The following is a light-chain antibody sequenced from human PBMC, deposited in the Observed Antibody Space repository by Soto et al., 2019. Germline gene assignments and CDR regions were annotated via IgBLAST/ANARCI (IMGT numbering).Light chain of an antibody. CDR3: QQHDIWPLYT. Sequence: EVLMTQSPATLSVSPGERATLSCRSSQNIRSKLAWYQQKPGQAPRLLISGASTRATGVPARFSGSGSGTDFTLTINRLEPEDFAVYYCQQHDIWPLYTFGQGTKVDIK. V-gene: IGKV3-15*01. CDR2: GAS. J-gene: IGKJ2*01. CDR1: QNIRSK.